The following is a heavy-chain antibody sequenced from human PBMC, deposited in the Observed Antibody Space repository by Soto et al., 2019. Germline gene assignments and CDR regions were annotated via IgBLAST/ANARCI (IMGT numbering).Heavy chain of an antibody. D-gene: IGHD6-19*01. J-gene: IGHJ6*02. CDR2: INHSGST. CDR3: ARRWYSSGWYRGYYYYYGMDV. V-gene: IGHV4-34*01. Sequence: SETLSHTYAVYDGYFSWYYWSWNRQPPGKGVGCIGEINHSGSTNYNPSLKSRVTISVDTSKNQFSLKLSSVTAADTAVYYCARRWYSSGWYRGYYYYYGMDVWGQGTTVTVSS. CDR1: DGYFSWYY.